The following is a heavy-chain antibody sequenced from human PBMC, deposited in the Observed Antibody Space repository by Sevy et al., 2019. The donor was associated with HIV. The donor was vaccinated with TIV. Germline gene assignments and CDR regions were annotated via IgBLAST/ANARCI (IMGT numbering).Heavy chain of an antibody. V-gene: IGHV3-21*03. J-gene: IGHJ3*01. CDR3: ARNTYYYDSTGYGAFDL. CDR2: IIIGSNYI. Sequence: GGSLRLSCAASGFTFSSYTMDWVRQAPGKGLEWVSSIIIGSNYIYYADSLKGRFTISRDNAKNSVFLQMHSLRAEDTALYYCARNTYYYDSTGYGAFDLWGQGTMVTVSS. CDR1: GFTFSSYT. D-gene: IGHD3-22*01.